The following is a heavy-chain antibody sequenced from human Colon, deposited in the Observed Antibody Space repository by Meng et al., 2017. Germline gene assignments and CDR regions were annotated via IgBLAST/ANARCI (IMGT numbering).Heavy chain of an antibody. D-gene: IGHD7-27*01. CDR1: GFIFSDYY. CDR2: ISSAGDTT. J-gene: IGHJ4*02. V-gene: IGHV3-11*04. Sequence: LVESGGGVVRPGVSLTISCSVSGFIFSDYYMTWIRQAPGKGLQWIAYISSAGDTTYYADFLKGRFTFSRDNSKNILYLQMNSLRAEDSALYYCAKDGDIGFTDFDYWGQGTLVTVSS. CDR3: AKDGDIGFTDFDY.